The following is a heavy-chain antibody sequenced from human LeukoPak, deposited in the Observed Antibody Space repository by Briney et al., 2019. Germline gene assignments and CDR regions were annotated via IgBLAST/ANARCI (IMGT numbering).Heavy chain of an antibody. D-gene: IGHD6-19*01. CDR2: TYYRSKWYS. V-gene: IGHV6-1*01. J-gene: IGHJ4*02. Sequence: SQTLSLTCAISGDSVSSNNGAWNWIRQSPSRGLEWLGRTYYRSKWYSDYAVSLQGRISINPDTSKNQFSLQMFSVTPEDTAVYYCARDMGTSGWYTFDYWGQGTLVTVSS. CDR3: ARDMGTSGWYTFDY. CDR1: GDSVSSNNGA.